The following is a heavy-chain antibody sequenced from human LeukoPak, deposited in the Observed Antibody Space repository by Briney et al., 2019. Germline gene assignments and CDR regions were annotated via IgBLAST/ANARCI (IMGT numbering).Heavy chain of an antibody. V-gene: IGHV3-21*01. Sequence: GGSLRLSCAASGFTFSSYSMNWVRQAPGKGLEWVSSINSSSSYIYYADSVKGRFTISRDDAKNSLYLQMNSLRAEDTAVYYCARSIVGATTPEYFQHWGQGTLVTVSS. CDR3: ARSIVGATTPEYFQH. J-gene: IGHJ1*01. D-gene: IGHD1-26*01. CDR1: GFTFSSYS. CDR2: INSSSSYI.